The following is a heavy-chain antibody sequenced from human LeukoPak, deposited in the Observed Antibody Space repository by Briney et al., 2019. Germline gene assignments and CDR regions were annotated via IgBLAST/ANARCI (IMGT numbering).Heavy chain of an antibody. CDR3: ARELTVAIDI. V-gene: IGHV4-34*01. CDR1: GGSFSGYY. CDR2: INHSGST. Sequence: SETLSLTCAVYGGSFSGYYWSWIRQPPGKGLEWIGEINHSGSTNYNPSLKSRVTISVDTSKNQFSLKLSSVPAADTAVCYCARELTVAIDIWGQGTMVTVSS. J-gene: IGHJ3*02. D-gene: IGHD3-16*01.